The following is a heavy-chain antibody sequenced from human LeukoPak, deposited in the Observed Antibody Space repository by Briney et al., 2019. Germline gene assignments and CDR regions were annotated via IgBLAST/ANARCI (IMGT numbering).Heavy chain of an antibody. CDR3: ARVIRYGSGNYYYFDY. D-gene: IGHD3-10*01. V-gene: IGHV3-23*01. J-gene: IGHJ4*02. Sequence: TGGSPRLSCAASGFIFNNFALNWVRQAPGKGLEWVSDISDSGGDTYYADSVRGRFTISRDNFKNTLYLQMNSLRADDTAIYYCARVIRYGSGNYYYFDYWGQGTLVTVSS. CDR2: ISDSGGDT. CDR1: GFIFNNFA.